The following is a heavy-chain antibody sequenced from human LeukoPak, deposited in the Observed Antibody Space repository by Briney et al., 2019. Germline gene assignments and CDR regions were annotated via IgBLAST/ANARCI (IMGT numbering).Heavy chain of an antibody. V-gene: IGHV3-21*01. CDR1: GFTFSSYS. CDR3: ANEIYDFWSGYSPYYYYYMDV. Sequence: GGSLRLSCAASGFTFSSYSMNWVRQAPGKGLEWVSSISSSSSYIYYADSVKGRFTISRDNAKNSLYLQMNSLRAEDTAVYYCANEIYDFWSGYSPYYYYYMDVWGKGTTVTVSS. J-gene: IGHJ6*03. D-gene: IGHD3-3*01. CDR2: ISSSSSYI.